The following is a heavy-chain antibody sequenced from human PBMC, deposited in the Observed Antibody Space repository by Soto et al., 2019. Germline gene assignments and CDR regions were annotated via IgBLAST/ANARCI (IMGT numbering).Heavy chain of an antibody. CDR3: AREIRITMIVVGKGYAFDI. D-gene: IGHD3-22*01. CDR1: GGSVSSGDYY. Sequence: SETLSLTCTVSGGSVSSGDYYWSWIRQPPGKGLEWIGYIYYSGSTYYNPSLKSRVTISVDTSKNQFSLKLSSVTAADTAVYYCAREIRITMIVVGKGYAFDIWGQGTMVTV. CDR2: IYYSGST. V-gene: IGHV4-30-4*01. J-gene: IGHJ3*02.